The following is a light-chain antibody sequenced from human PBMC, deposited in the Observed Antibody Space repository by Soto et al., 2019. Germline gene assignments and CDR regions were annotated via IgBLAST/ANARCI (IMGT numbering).Light chain of an antibody. Sequence: EIVMTQSPATLSVSPGERATLSCRASQSVSSNLAWYQQKPGQAPRLLIYGASTKATGIPARLSGSGSGTEFTLNISSLQSEDFAVYYCQQYNNWPPVTFGQGTKVEIK. CDR2: GAS. J-gene: IGKJ1*01. V-gene: IGKV3-15*01. CDR1: QSVSSN. CDR3: QQYNNWPPVT.